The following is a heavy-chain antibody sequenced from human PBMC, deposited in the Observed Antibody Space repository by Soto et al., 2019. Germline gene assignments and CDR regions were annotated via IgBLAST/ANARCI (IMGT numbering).Heavy chain of an antibody. CDR2: IIPIFGTA. CDR1: GGTFSSYA. D-gene: IGHD3-3*01. J-gene: IGHJ6*02. CDR3: ASVLRFLGWLGPMDV. Sequence: GASVKVSCKASGGTFSSYAISWVRQAPGQGLEWMGGIIPIFGTANYAQKFQGRVTITADESTSTAYMELSSLRSEDTAVYYCASVLRFLGWLGPMDVWGQGTTVTVSS. V-gene: IGHV1-69*13.